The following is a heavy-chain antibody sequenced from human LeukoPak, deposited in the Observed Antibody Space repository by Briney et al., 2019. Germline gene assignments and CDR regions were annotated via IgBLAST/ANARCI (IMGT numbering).Heavy chain of an antibody. V-gene: IGHV3-74*01. J-gene: IGHJ5*02. D-gene: IGHD3-10*01. CDR2: INGDGSST. CDR3: ARDLDGSGSYHWFDP. Sequence: GRSLRLSCAASGFTFSSYWMHWVRQAPGKGLVWVSRINGDGSSTSDADSVKGRFTISRDNARNTLYLQMNSLRAEDTAVYYCARDLDGSGSYHWFDPWGQGTLVTVSS. CDR1: GFTFSSYW.